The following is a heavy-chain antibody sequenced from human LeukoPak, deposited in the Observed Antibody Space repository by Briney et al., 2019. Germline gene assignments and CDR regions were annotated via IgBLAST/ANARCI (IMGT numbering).Heavy chain of an antibody. D-gene: IGHD3-16*01. CDR3: AKDLRDYAYPY. CDR2: ISYDGSNK. CDR1: GFTFSSYG. J-gene: IGHJ4*02. V-gene: IGHV3-30*18. Sequence: GGSLRLSCAASGFTFSSYGMHWVRQAPGKGLEWVAVISYDGSNKYYADSVKGRFTISRDNSKNTLYLQMNSLRAEDTAVYYCAKDLRDYAYPYWGQGTLVTLSS.